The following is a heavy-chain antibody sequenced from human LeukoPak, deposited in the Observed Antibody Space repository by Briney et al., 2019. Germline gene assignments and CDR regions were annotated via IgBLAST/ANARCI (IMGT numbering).Heavy chain of an antibody. CDR3: ARDREYCSSTSCHSTYYYYYSMDV. D-gene: IGHD2-2*02. J-gene: IGHJ6*04. CDR1: GVTFSSYA. V-gene: IGHV1-69*06. CDR2: IIPIFGTA. Sequence: GASVKVSCKASGVTFSSYAISWVRQAPGQGLEWMGGIIPIFGTANYAQKFQGRVTITADKSTSTAYMELSSLRSEDTAVYYCARDREYCSSTSCHSTYYYYYSMDVWGKGTTVTVSS.